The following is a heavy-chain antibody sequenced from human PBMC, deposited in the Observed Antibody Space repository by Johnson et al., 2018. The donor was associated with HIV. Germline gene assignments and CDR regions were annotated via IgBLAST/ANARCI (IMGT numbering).Heavy chain of an antibody. D-gene: IGHD7-27*01. Sequence: VQLVESGGGVVQPGRSLRLSCAASGFTFSSYWMSWVRQAPGTGLEWVANIKQDGSAKYSVDSVKGRFTISRDNAKNSLYLQMNSLRAEDTAVYYCARDLLGMDDAFDIWGQGTMVTVSS. CDR3: ARDLLGMDDAFDI. CDR1: GFTFSSYW. J-gene: IGHJ3*02. V-gene: IGHV3-7*01. CDR2: IKQDGSAK.